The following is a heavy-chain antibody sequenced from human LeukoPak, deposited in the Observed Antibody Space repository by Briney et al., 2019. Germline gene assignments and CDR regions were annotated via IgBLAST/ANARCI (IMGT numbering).Heavy chain of an antibody. J-gene: IGHJ4*02. CDR3: ARGYATAFDS. CDR2: IRYDASNK. Sequence: GGSLRLFCAASEFTFSTFGMHWVRQAPGKGLEWVAFIRYDASNKYYADSVKGRFTISRDNSKNTLYLQMNSLRAEDTAVFYCARGYATAFDSWGQGALVTVSS. V-gene: IGHV3-30*02. CDR1: EFTFSTFG. D-gene: IGHD2-2*01.